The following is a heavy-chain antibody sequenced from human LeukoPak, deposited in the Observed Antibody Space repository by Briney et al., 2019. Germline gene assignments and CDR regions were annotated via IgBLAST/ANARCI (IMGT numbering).Heavy chain of an antibody. D-gene: IGHD5-18*01. V-gene: IGHV3-15*01. CDR3: TTRIQLWQPKNY. CDR1: GFTFSNAW. CDR2: IKSKTDGGTT. J-gene: IGHJ4*02. Sequence: NAGGSLRLSCAASGFTFSNAWMSWVRQAPGKGLEWVGRIKSKTDGGTTDYAAPVKGRFTISRDDSKNTLYLQMNSLKTEDTAVYYCTTRIQLWQPKNYWGQGTLVTVSS.